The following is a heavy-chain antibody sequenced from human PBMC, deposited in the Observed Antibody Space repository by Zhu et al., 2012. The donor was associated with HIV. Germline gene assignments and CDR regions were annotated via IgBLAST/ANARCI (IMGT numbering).Heavy chain of an antibody. V-gene: IGHV4-39*01. J-gene: IGHJ4*02. D-gene: IGHD2-2*01. CDR1: GGSISRSNYY. Sequence: QVQLQESGPGLVKPSETLSLICTVSGGSISRSNYYWGWIRQPPGKGLEWIGSIYYSGSTFYNPSLKSRVTISMDTSKNQFSLKLRSVTVADTAVYYCASRYCSSSSCLYDYWGQGTLVTVSS. CDR2: IYYSGST. CDR3: ASRYCSSSSCLYDY.